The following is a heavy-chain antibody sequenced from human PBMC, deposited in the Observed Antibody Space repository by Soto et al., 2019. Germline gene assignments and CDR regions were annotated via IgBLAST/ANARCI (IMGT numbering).Heavy chain of an antibody. V-gene: IGHV3-15*01. CDR2: IKSKSDGGTT. J-gene: IGHJ4*02. CDR3: TTDPRGPFWGPLRDH. D-gene: IGHD3-16*01. Sequence: EVQLVESGGGLVKPGGSLRLSCVASGFTFSNAWMSWVRQAPGKGLEWIGRIKSKSDGGTTDYAAPVQGRFSMSRDDSKATVFLQMNTLKTEDTAVYFCTTDPRGPFWGPLRDHWGQGTLVTVSS. CDR1: GFTFSNAW.